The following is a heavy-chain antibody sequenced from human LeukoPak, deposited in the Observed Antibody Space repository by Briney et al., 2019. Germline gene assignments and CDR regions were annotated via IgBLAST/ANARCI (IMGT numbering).Heavy chain of an antibody. CDR3: ASITMVREGY. J-gene: IGHJ4*02. V-gene: IGHV4-34*01. Sequence: SETLSLTCAVYGGSFSGYYWSWIRQPPGKGLEWIGEINHSGSTNYNPSLKRRVTISVDTSKNQFSLKLSSVTAADTAVYYCASITMVREGYWGQGTLVTVSS. CDR2: INHSGST. D-gene: IGHD3-10*01. CDR1: GGSFSGYY.